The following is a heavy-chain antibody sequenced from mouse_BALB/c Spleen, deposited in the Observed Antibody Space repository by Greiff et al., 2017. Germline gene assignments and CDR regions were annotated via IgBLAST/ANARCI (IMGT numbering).Heavy chain of an antibody. J-gene: IGHJ3*01. Sequence: QVHVKQSGAELVKPGASVKLSCKASGYTFTSYYMYWVKQRPGQGLEWIGEINPSNGGTNFNEKFKSKATLTVDKSSSTAYMQLSSLTSEDSAVYYCTGGFAYWGQGTLVTVSA. CDR1: GYTFTSYY. CDR3: TGGFAY. CDR2: INPSNGGT. V-gene: IGHV1S81*02.